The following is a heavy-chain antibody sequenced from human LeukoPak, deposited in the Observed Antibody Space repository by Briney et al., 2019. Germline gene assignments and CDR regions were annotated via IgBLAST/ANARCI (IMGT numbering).Heavy chain of an antibody. D-gene: IGHD3-22*01. CDR1: GFTFGDYA. J-gene: IGHJ3*02. V-gene: IGHV3-49*03. CDR2: IRSKAYGGTT. Sequence: GSLRLSCTASGFTFGDYAMSWFRQAPGKGLEWVGFIRSKAYGGTTEYAASVKGRFTISRDDSKSIAYLQMNSLKTEDTAVYYCTRYYDSDPEGVFAFDIWGQGTMVTVSS. CDR3: TRYYDSDPEGVFAFDI.